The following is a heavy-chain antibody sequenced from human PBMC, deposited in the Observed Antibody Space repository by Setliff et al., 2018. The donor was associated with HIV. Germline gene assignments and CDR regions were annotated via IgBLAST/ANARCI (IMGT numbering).Heavy chain of an antibody. CDR3: ARGNTGFDY. CDR2: VYHTGAT. Sequence: ASETLSLTCTVSGDSLSSGDYYWSWIRQPPGRGLEWVGYVYHTGATYYNPSLRSRLTLSVDTSTNQFSLRLSSLTAADTAVYYCARGNTGFDYWGRGSLVTVSS. J-gene: IGHJ4*02. V-gene: IGHV4-30-4*08. CDR1: GDSLSSGDYY.